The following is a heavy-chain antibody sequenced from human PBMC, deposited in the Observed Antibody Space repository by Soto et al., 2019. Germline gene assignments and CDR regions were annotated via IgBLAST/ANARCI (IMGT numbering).Heavy chain of an antibody. V-gene: IGHV1-18*04. CDR1: GYSFTTHA. D-gene: IGHD6-19*01. CDR2: ISTYNGDT. CDR3: ARDPSNTSGYRIYFDA. Sequence: ASLKVSCKTSGYSFTTHAITWVRQAPGQGLEWMGWISTYNGDTNYAQKFQGRVTLTKDTSTSTAYMELRSLRSDDTAVYYCARDPSNTSGYRIYFDAWGQGTLVTVSS. J-gene: IGHJ5*02.